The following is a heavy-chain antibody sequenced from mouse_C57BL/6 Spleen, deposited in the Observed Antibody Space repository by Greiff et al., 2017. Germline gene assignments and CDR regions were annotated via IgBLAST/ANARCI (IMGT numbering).Heavy chain of an antibody. Sequence: EVQLQQSGAELVRPGASVKLSCTASGFNIKDDYMHWVKQRPEQSLEWIGWIDPENGDTEYAQKFKGKATMTAYTASNTAYLELSSLTSEDTAVYDCTSMTTVGAPYAMDYWGQGTSVTVSS. J-gene: IGHJ4*01. CDR2: IDPENGDT. CDR1: GFNIKDDY. CDR3: TSMTTVGAPYAMDY. V-gene: IGHV14-4*01. D-gene: IGHD1-1*01.